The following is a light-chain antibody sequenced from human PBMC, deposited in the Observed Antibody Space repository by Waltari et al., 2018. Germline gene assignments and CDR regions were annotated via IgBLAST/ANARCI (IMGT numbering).Light chain of an antibody. V-gene: IGKV1-6*01. J-gene: IGKJ1*01. CDR3: LQDHTYPLT. Sequence: AIQMTQSPSSLSASVGDRVTISCWASQGINTDLGWYQQKPGRAPKLLISGASTLQSGVPSRFSGSGSGTVFTLTISSLQPDDFTTYFCLQDHTYPLTFGQGTKVDI. CDR1: QGINTD. CDR2: GAS.